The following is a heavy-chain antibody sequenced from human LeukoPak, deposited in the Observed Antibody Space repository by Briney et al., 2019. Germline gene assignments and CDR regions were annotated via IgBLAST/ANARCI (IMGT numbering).Heavy chain of an antibody. J-gene: IGHJ6*02. V-gene: IGHV3-23*01. CDR2: ISGSGGST. CDR3: AKSREYCSSTSCYVPRGSVRYYYYYGMDV. D-gene: IGHD2-2*01. Sequence: PGGSLRLSCAASGFTFSSYAMSWVRQAPGKGLEWVSAISGSGGSTYYADSVKGRFTISRDNSKNTLYLQMNSLRAEDTAVYYCAKSREYCSSTSCYVPRGSVRYYYYYGMDVWGQGTTVTVSS. CDR1: GFTFSSYA.